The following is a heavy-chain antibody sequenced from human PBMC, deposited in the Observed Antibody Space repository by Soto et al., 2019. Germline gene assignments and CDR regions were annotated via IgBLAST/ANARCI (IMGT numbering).Heavy chain of an antibody. CDR2: ISVYNVKT. D-gene: IGHD3-22*01. CDR3: ARGRRPLFGGWYDTSGYVVH. J-gene: IGHJ4*02. Sequence: QVQLVQSGAEVKEPGASVKVSCKASGYNYFGYGLSWVRQAPGQGLEWMGWISVYNVKTNYAQKSQGITAMAPRTSASAVFIELRSLTAVHTAVYQCARGRRPLFGGWYDTSGYVVHWGQRPLVTASP. CDR1: GYNYFGYG. V-gene: IGHV1-18*01.